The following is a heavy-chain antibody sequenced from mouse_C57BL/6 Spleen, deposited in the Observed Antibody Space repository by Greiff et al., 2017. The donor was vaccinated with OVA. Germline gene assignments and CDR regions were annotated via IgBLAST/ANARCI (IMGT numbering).Heavy chain of an antibody. CDR2: ISYDGSN. V-gene: IGHV3-6*01. Sequence: EVQLQESGPGLVKPSQSLSLTCSVTGYSITSGYYWNWIPQFPGNKLEWMGYISYDGSNNYNPSLKNRISITRDTSKNQFFLKLNSVTTEDTATYYCARDGAYWGQGTLVTVSA. CDR3: ARDGAY. J-gene: IGHJ3*01. CDR1: GYSITSGYY.